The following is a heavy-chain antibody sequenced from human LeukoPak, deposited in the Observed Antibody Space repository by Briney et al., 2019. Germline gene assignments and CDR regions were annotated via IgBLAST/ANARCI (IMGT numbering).Heavy chain of an antibody. V-gene: IGHV4-59*08. D-gene: IGHD6-13*01. CDR2: IYYSGST. Sequence: SETLSLTCSVSGVSISSYYWSWIRQPPEKGLEWIGYIYYSGSTNYNPSLKSRVTISVDTSKNQFSLRLSSMTAADTAVYYCARRGQGGYSSTWYFDYWGQGTLVTVSS. CDR1: GVSISSYY. CDR3: ARRGQGGYSSTWYFDY. J-gene: IGHJ4*02.